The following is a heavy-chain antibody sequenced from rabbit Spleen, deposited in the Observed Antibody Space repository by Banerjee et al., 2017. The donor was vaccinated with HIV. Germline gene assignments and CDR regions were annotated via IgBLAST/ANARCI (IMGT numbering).Heavy chain of an antibody. Sequence: QEQLEESGGGLVKPGGTLTLTCTVSGFSLSYNYVMCWVRQAPGKGLEWIACIYTGKSVYASWAKGRFTMSRTSSTTVTLQMTSLTAADTATYFCARDGAGGSYFALWGPGTLVTVS. CDR3: ARDGAGGSYFAL. J-gene: IGHJ4*01. D-gene: IGHD8-1*01. V-gene: IGHV1S45*01. CDR2: IYTGKS. CDR1: GFSLSYNYV.